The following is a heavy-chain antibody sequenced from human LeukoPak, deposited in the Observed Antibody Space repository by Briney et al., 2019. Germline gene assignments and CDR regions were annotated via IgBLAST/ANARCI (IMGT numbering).Heavy chain of an antibody. CDR3: AKGPQLGSGYHPDY. D-gene: IGHD3-22*01. J-gene: IGHJ4*02. CDR1: GFTFSSAA. V-gene: IGHV3-23*01. Sequence: LAGGSLRLSCAASGFTFSSAAMTWVRQAPVERLEWVSTITGSDDRTYYADSVKGRFTISRDYSKNTLHFQMNSLKVDDTAIYYCAKGPQLGSGYHPDYWGQGTLVTVSS. CDR2: ITGSDDRT.